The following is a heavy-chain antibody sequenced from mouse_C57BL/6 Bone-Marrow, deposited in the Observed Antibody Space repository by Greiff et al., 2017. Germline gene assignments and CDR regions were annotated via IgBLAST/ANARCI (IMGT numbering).Heavy chain of an antibody. D-gene: IGHD2-4*01. V-gene: IGHV2-6-1*01. CDR1: GFSLTSYG. Sequence: VMLVESGPGLVAPSQSLSITCTVSGFSLTSYGVHWVRQPPGKGLEWLVVIWSDGSTTYNSALKYRLSISKDNSTSQAFLRMNSLQTDDTAMYFYARHGDYAFDYWGQGTTLTVSS. CDR3: ARHGDYAFDY. CDR2: IWSDGST. J-gene: IGHJ2*01.